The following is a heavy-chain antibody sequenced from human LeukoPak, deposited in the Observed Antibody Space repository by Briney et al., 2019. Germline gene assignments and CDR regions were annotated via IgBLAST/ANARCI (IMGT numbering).Heavy chain of an antibody. Sequence: GGSLRLSCAASGFTFNSYCMNWVRQAPGKGLEWVSAITDSGTSTYYADSVKGRFTISRDNSKNTVYLQMNSLRAEDTALYYCAKVRITIYGVVDAFDMWGQGTMVTVYS. V-gene: IGHV3-23*01. CDR2: ITDSGTST. J-gene: IGHJ3*02. D-gene: IGHD3-3*01. CDR3: AKVRITIYGVVDAFDM. CDR1: GFTFNSYC.